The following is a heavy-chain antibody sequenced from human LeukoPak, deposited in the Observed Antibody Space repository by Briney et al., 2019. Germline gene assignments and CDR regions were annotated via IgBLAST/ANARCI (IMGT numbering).Heavy chain of an antibody. Sequence: SETLSLTCAVSGYSISSGYYWGWIRQPPGKGLEWIGSIYHSGGTYYNPSLKSRVTISVDTSKNQFSLKLSSVTAADTAVYYCARHHYDFWSGYPNWFDPWGQGTLVTVSS. CDR2: IYHSGGT. CDR1: GYSISSGYY. V-gene: IGHV4-38-2*01. CDR3: ARHHYDFWSGYPNWFDP. D-gene: IGHD3-3*01. J-gene: IGHJ5*02.